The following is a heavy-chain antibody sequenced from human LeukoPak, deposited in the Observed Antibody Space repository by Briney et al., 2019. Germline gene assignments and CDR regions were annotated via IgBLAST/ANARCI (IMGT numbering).Heavy chain of an antibody. CDR3: ARDGEDIVVVPAALWWIY. CDR1: GGTFSSYA. Sequence: GASVKVSCKASGGTFSSYAISWVRQAPGQGLEWMGRIIPILGIANYAQKFQGRVTMTRNTSISTAYMELSSLRSEDTAVYYCARDGEDIVVVPAALWWIYWGQGTLVTVSS. V-gene: IGHV1-69*04. CDR2: IIPILGIA. D-gene: IGHD2-2*01. J-gene: IGHJ4*02.